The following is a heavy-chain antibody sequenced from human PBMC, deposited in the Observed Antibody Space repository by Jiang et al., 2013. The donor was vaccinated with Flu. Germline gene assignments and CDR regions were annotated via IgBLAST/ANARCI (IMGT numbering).Heavy chain of an antibody. D-gene: IGHD3-16*02. CDR1: GYTFTSYY. J-gene: IGHJ6*02. V-gene: IGHV1-46*01. Sequence: CKASGYTFTSYYMHWVRQAPGQGLEWMGIINPSGGSTSYAQKFQGRVTMTRDTSTSTVYMELSSLRSEDTAVYYCARVMITFGGVIGPSYYGMDVWGQGTTVTVSS. CDR3: ARVMITFGGVIGPSYYGMDV. CDR2: INPSGGST.